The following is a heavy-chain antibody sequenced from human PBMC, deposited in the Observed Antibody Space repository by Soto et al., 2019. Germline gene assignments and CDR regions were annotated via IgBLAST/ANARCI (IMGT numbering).Heavy chain of an antibody. V-gene: IGHV3-48*01. CDR2: ISDSGTTI. CDR3: AREVGPIDY. D-gene: IGHD1-26*01. J-gene: IGHJ4*02. Sequence: GGSLRLSCAASGFTFSTYSMNWVRQAPGKGLEWASYISDSGTTIYHADSVKGRFTISRDNAKNSLYLQMNSLRAEDTAVYYCAREVGPIDYWGQGTLVTVSS. CDR1: GFTFSTYS.